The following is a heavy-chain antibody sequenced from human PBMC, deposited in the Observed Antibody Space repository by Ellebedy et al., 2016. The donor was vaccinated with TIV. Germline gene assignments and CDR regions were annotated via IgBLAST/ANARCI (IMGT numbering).Heavy chain of an antibody. CDR2: ISSDTTYT. D-gene: IGHD4-23*01. CDR1: GSTFSSYS. V-gene: IGHV3-21*06. Sequence: GGSLRLSCAASGSTFSSYSMNWVRQAPGEGLEWVSSISSDTTYTYYADSVKGRFTISRDNAKNSLYLQMNSLRAEDTAVYYCARDYRYGANSNRIDYWGRGTLVTVSS. CDR3: ARDYRYGANSNRIDY. J-gene: IGHJ4*01.